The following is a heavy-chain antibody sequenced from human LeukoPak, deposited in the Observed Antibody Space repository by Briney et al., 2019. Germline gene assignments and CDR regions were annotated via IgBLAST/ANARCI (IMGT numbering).Heavy chain of an antibody. J-gene: IGHJ3*02. CDR3: ASNSGYSYGLGNDAFDI. CDR1: GYIFTSYY. V-gene: IGHV1-46*03. D-gene: IGHD5-18*01. Sequence: ASVKVSCKASGYIFTSYYMHWVRQAPGQGLEWMGIINPSGGSTSYAQKFQGRVTMTRDTSTSTVYMELSSLRSEDTAVYYCASNSGYSYGLGNDAFDIWGQGTMVTVFS. CDR2: INPSGGST.